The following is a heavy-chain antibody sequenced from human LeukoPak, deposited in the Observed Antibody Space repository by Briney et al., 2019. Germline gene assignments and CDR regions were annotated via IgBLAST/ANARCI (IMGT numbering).Heavy chain of an antibody. J-gene: IGHJ6*03. D-gene: IGHD6-6*01. CDR1: GGSFSGYY. Sequence: KASETLSLTCAVYGGSFSGYYWSWIRQPPGKGLEWIGEINHSGSTNYNPSLKSRVTISVDTSKNQFSLKLSSVTAADTAVYYCARGQLVRVYYYYYYMDVWGKGTTVTVSS. V-gene: IGHV4-34*01. CDR2: INHSGST. CDR3: ARGQLVRVYYYYYYMDV.